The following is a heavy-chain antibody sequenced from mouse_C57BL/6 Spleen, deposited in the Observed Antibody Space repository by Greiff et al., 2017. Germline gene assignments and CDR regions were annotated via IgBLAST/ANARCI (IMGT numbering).Heavy chain of an antibody. D-gene: IGHD1-1*01. CDR3: TDYDGSSCRYFDV. CDR2: IRLISDNYAT. J-gene: IGHJ1*03. Sequence: EVKVEESGGGLVQPGGSMKLSCVASGFTFSNYWMNWVRQSPEKGLEWVAQIRLISDNYATHYAVSVKGRFTISRDDSKRSDYLQMNNLRAEDTGIYYCTDYDGSSCRYFDVWGTGTTVTVSS. CDR1: GFTFSNYW. V-gene: IGHV6-3*01.